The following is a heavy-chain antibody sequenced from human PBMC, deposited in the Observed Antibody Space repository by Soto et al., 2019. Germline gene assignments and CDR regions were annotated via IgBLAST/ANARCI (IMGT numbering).Heavy chain of an antibody. J-gene: IGHJ4*02. CDR3: ARALNWNVNFDS. CDR1: GGSISIYY. CDR2: IYYSGST. Sequence: PSETLSLTCTVSGGSISIYYWSWIRQPPGKGLEWIGYIYYSGSTNYNPSLKSRVTISVDTSKSQFSLKLSSVTAADTAVYFCARALNWNVNFDSWGQGTLVTVSS. V-gene: IGHV4-59*01. D-gene: IGHD1-20*01.